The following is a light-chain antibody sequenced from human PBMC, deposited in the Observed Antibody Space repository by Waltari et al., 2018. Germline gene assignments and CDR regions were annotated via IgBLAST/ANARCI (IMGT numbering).Light chain of an antibody. V-gene: IGKV1-39*01. Sequence: IQMTQSPSSLSASVGDRVTITCRASQSITKFLNWYQQKPWKAPNLLIYGASSLQSGAPSRFSGSGSGNHFTLTISSLQPEDFATYYCQQSYTTPHTFGQGTKLEIK. CDR1: QSITKF. CDR3: QQSYTTPHT. CDR2: GAS. J-gene: IGKJ2*01.